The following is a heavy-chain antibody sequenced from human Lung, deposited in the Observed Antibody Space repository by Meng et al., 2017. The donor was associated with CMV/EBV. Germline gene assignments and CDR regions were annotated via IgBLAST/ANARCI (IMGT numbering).Heavy chain of an antibody. V-gene: IGHV1-18*01. CDR3: ARNPLYCSSTSCYIPGNYYYYYGMDV. CDR2: ISAYNGNT. CDR1: SYTFTSYG. J-gene: IGHJ6*02. D-gene: IGHD2-2*02. Sequence: ASVXVSCKASSYTFTSYGISWVRQAPGQGLEWMGWISAYNGNTNYAQKLQGRVTMTTDTSTSTAYMELRSLRSDDTAVYYCARNPLYCSSTSCYIPGNYYYYYGMDVXGQGXTVTVSS.